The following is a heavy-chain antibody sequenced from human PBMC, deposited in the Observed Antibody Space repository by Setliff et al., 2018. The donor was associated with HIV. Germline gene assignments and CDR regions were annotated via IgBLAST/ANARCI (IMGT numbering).Heavy chain of an antibody. CDR2: IYYSGST. Sequence: PSETLSLTCTVSGGSISSDNYYWSWIRQPAGKGLEWIGHIYYSGSTNYNPSLKSRVTITVDKSKNQFSLKLTSVTAADTAVYYCARDQSIAARYLFDPWGQGTLVTVSS. J-gene: IGHJ5*02. D-gene: IGHD6-6*01. CDR3: ARDQSIAARYLFDP. V-gene: IGHV4-61*10. CDR1: GGSISSDNYY.